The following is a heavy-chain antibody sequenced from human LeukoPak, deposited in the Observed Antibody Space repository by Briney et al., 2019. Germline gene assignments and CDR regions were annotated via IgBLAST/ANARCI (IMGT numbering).Heavy chain of an antibody. D-gene: IGHD5-24*01. CDR3: ARVKPWDGYNPYYFDY. CDR1: GYTFTSYD. J-gene: IGHJ4*02. Sequence: GASVKVSCKASGYTFTSYDINWVRQATGQALEWMGWMNPNSGNTGYAQKFQGRVTITRNTSISTAYMELSSLRSEDTAVYYCARVKPWDGYNPYYFDYWGKGTLVTVSS. CDR2: MNPNSGNT. V-gene: IGHV1-8*03.